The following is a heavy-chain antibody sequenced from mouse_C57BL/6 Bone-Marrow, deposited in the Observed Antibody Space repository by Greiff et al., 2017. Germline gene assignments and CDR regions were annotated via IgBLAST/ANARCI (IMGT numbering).Heavy chain of an antibody. D-gene: IGHD2-3*01. CDR2: IYPRSGNT. J-gene: IGHJ2*01. CDR3: ARDDGYYWYYFDY. Sequence: QVQLQQSGAELARPGASVKLSCKASGYTFTSYGISWVKQRTGQGLEWIGEIYPRSGNTYYNEKFKGKATLTADKSYSTAYMELRSLTSEDSAVYFCARDDGYYWYYFDYWGQGTTLTVSS. V-gene: IGHV1-81*01. CDR1: GYTFTSYG.